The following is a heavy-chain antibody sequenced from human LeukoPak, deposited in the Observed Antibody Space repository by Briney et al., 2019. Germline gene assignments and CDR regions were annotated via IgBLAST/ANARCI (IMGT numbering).Heavy chain of an antibody. V-gene: IGHV4-59*01. Sequence: MASETLSLTCTVSGGSISNYYWSWIRQPPGKGLEWIGYISYSGSTNYNPSLRSRVTMSIDTSKNQFSLKLNSVTAADTAVYFCARGRDLGQDYWGQGTLVTVSS. CDR3: ARGRDLGQDY. J-gene: IGHJ4*02. D-gene: IGHD3-16*01. CDR2: ISYSGST. CDR1: GGSISNYY.